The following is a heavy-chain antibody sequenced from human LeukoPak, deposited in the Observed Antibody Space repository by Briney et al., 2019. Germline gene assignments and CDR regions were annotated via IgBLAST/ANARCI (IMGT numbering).Heavy chain of an antibody. J-gene: IGHJ5*02. CDR2: IYYSGST. V-gene: IGHV4-59*01. CDR1: GGSISSYC. CDR3: ARGVTYNWFDP. Sequence: SETLSLTCTVSGGSISSYCWSWIRQPPGKGLEWIGYIYYSGSTNYNPSLKSRVTISVDTSKNQFSLKLSSVTAADTAVYYCARGVTYNWFDPWGQGTLVTVSS. D-gene: IGHD5/OR15-5a*01.